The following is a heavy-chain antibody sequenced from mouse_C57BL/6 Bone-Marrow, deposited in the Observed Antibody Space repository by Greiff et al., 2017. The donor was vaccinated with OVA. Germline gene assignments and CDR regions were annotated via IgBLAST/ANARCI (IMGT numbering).Heavy chain of an antibody. V-gene: IGHV5-6*01. CDR1: GFTFSSYG. CDR2: ISSGGSYT. Sequence: EVKVVESGGDLVKPGGSLKLSCAASGFTFSSYGMSWVRQTPDKRLEWVATISSGGSYTYYPDSVKGRFTISRDNAKNTLYLQMSSLKSEDTAMYYCARHDYDAGDYYAMDYWGQGTSVTVSS. D-gene: IGHD2-4*01. J-gene: IGHJ4*01. CDR3: ARHDYDAGDYYAMDY.